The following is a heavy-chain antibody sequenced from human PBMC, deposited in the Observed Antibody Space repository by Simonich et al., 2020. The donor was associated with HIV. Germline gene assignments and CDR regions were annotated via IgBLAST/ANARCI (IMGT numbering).Heavy chain of an antibody. J-gene: IGHJ2*01. V-gene: IGHV4-38-2*01. CDR1: GYSISSGYY. CDR2: IYPSGST. CDR3: ARSGYSSSWSHWYFDL. Sequence: QVQLQESGPGLVKPSETLSLTCAVSGYSISSGYYWGWTRQPPGKGLEWIGSIYPSGSTYNNPSLKSRVTISVDTSKNQFSLKMRSVTAADTAVYYCARSGYSSSWSHWYFDLWGRGTLVTVSS. D-gene: IGHD6-13*01.